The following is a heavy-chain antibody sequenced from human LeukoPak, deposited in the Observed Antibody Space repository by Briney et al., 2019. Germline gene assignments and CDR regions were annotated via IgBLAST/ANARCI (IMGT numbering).Heavy chain of an antibody. J-gene: IGHJ4*02. CDR3: ARGFGAPDY. CDR2: FSYSGSA. CDR1: GASITSYY. D-gene: IGHD3-10*01. V-gene: IGHV4-59*08. Sequence: PSETLSLTCTVSGASITSYYWSWIRQPPGKGLEWIGFFSYSGSANYNPSLKSRVTISVDTSKNQFSLSLTSVTAADTAVYYCARGFGAPDYWGQGALVTVSS.